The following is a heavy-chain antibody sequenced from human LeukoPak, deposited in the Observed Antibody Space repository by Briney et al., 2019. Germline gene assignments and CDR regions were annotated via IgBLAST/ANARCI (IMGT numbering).Heavy chain of an antibody. CDR3: ARVSLWFGDGGIDY. CDR2: IYTSGST. D-gene: IGHD3-10*01. J-gene: IGHJ4*02. V-gene: IGHV4-4*07. CDR1: GGSISSYY. Sequence: SETLSLTCTVSGGSISSYYWSWIRQPAGKGLEWIGRIYTSGSTNYNPSLKSRVTMSVDTSKNQFSLKLSSVTAADTAVYYCARVSLWFGDGGIDYWGQGTLVTVSS.